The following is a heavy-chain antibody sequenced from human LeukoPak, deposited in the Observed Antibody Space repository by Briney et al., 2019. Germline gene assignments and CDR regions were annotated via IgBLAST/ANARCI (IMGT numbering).Heavy chain of an antibody. D-gene: IGHD4-23*01. CDR2: ISYDGSNK. CDR1: GFTFSSYG. J-gene: IGHJ4*02. Sequence: GGSLRLSCAASGFTFSSYGMHWVRQAPGKGLEWVAVISYDGSNKYYAGSVKGRFTISRDNSKNTLYLQMNSLRAEDTAVYYCAKDNVYGGTLDYWGQGTLVTVSS. V-gene: IGHV3-30*18. CDR3: AKDNVYGGTLDY.